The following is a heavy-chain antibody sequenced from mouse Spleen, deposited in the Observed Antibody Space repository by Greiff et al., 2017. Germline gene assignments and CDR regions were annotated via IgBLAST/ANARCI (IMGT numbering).Heavy chain of an antibody. CDR1: GYTFTSYW. V-gene: IGHV1-7*01. J-gene: IGHJ3*01. CDR2: INPSTGYT. D-gene: IGHD2-3*01. Sequence: VQGVESGAELAKPGASVKMSCKASGYTFTSYWMHWVKQRPGQGLEWIGYINPSTGYTEYNQKFKDKATLTADKSSSTAYMQLSSLTSEDSAVYYCARVDGYYSWFAYWGQGTLVTVSA. CDR3: ARVDGYYSWFAY.